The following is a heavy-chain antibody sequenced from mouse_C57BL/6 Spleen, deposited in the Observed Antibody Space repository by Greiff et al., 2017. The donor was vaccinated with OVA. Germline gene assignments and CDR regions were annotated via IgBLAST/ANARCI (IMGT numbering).Heavy chain of an antibody. CDR2: INPSTGGT. CDR3: ARSSNWDSYYFDD. Sequence: VQLQQSGPELVKPGASVKISCKASGYSFTGYYMNWVKQSPEKSLEWIGEINPSTGGTTYNQKFKAKATLTVDKSSSTAYMQLKSLKSEDSAVYYCARSSNWDSYYFDDWGQGTTLTVSS. CDR1: GYSFTGYY. D-gene: IGHD4-1*02. J-gene: IGHJ2*01. V-gene: IGHV1-42*01.